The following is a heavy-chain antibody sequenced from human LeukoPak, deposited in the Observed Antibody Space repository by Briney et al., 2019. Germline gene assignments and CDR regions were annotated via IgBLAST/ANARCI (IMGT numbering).Heavy chain of an antibody. J-gene: IGHJ6*03. D-gene: IGHD6-13*01. Sequence: PGGSLRLSCAASGFTFDDYAMHWVRQAPGKGLEWVSGISWNSGSIGYADSVKGRFTISRDNAKNSLYLQMNSLRAEDMALYYCAKGMGLQQLAGFHYMDVWGKGTTVTVSS. CDR3: AKGMGLQQLAGFHYMDV. CDR1: GFTFDDYA. CDR2: ISWNSGSI. V-gene: IGHV3-9*03.